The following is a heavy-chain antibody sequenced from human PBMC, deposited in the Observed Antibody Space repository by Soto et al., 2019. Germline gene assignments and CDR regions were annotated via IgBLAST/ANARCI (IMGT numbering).Heavy chain of an antibody. Sequence: GGSLRLSCAASGFTFSSYSMNWVRQAPGKGLEWVSSISSSSSYIYYADSVKGRFTISRDNAKNSLYLQMNSLRAEDTAVYYCARWTVTKGYYYYYMDVWGKGTTVTVSS. CDR2: ISSSSSYI. CDR3: ARWTVTKGYYYYYMDV. D-gene: IGHD4-17*01. CDR1: GFTFSSYS. V-gene: IGHV3-21*01. J-gene: IGHJ6*03.